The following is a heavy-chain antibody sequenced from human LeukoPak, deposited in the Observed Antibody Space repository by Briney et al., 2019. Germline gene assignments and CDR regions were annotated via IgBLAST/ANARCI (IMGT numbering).Heavy chain of an antibody. CDR2: IKDSGRT. V-gene: IGHV4-39*07. CDR1: GGSISSSSYY. D-gene: IGHD1-1*01. CDR3: ARHLGTPGTRGFDY. Sequence: SETLSLTCTVSGGSISSSSYYWGWIRQPPGKGLEWIGEIKDSGRTNYNTSLTGRVTISIDTSKNQVSLNLTSVTAADTAVYYCARHLGTPGTRGFDYWGQGTLVTVSS. J-gene: IGHJ4*02.